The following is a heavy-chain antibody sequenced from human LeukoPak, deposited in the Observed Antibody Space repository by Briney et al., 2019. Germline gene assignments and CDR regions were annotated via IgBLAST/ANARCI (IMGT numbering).Heavy chain of an antibody. CDR2: IYRSGST. Sequence: SETLSLTCTVSSYSINSGYYWGWIRQPPGKGLEWIGNIYRSGSTYYNPSLESRVTISIDTSKNQFSLELRSVTAADTAVYFCARDVRDGLFDYWGQGSLVTVSS. V-gene: IGHV4-38-2*02. CDR3: ARDVRDGLFDY. J-gene: IGHJ4*02. CDR1: SYSINSGYY. D-gene: IGHD5-24*01.